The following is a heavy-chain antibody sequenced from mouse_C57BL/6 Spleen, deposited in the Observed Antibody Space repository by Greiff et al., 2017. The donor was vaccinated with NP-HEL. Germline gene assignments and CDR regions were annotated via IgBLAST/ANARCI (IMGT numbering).Heavy chain of an antibody. CDR1: GFTFSDYG. CDR3: ARHGASSYGSSSWFAY. J-gene: IGHJ3*01. Sequence: EVQRVESGGGLVQPGGSLKLSCAASGFTFSDYGMAWVRQAPRKGPEWVAFISNLAYSIYYADTVTGRFTISRENAKNTLYLEMSSLRSEDTAMYYCARHGASSYGSSSWFAYWGQGTLVTVSA. V-gene: IGHV5-15*01. CDR2: ISNLAYSI. D-gene: IGHD1-1*01.